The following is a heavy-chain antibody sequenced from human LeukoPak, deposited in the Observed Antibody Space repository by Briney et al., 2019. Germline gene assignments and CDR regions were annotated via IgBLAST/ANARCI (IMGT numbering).Heavy chain of an antibody. J-gene: IGHJ4*02. Sequence: SETLPLTCAVSGGSISSGGYSWSWIRQPPGKGLEWIGYIYHSGSTYYNPSLKSRVTISVDRSKNQFSLKLSSVTAADTAVYYCARSYGSGSYSYYFDYWGQGTLVTVSS. CDR2: IYHSGST. D-gene: IGHD3-10*01. CDR3: ARSYGSGSYSYYFDY. CDR1: GGSISSGGYS. V-gene: IGHV4-30-2*01.